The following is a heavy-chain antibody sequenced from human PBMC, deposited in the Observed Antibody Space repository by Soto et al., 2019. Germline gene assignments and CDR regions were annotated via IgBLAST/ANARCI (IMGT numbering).Heavy chain of an antibody. Sequence: SVKVSCKDSGGTFSSYAISWVRQAPGQGLEWMGGIIPIFGTANYAQKFQGRVTITADESTSTAYMELSSLRSEDTAVYYCARVGRGYYYDSSGSTPGGMDVWGQGTTVT. CDR3: ARVGRGYYYDSSGSTPGGMDV. D-gene: IGHD3-22*01. J-gene: IGHJ6*02. V-gene: IGHV1-69*13. CDR1: GGTFSSYA. CDR2: IIPIFGTA.